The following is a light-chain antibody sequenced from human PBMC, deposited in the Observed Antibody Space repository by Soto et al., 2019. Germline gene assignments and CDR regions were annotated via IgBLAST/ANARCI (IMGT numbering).Light chain of an antibody. CDR1: QDISKY. CDR3: QQYDNLPLT. CDR2: DAS. Sequence: DIQMTQYPSSLSASVGDRITITCQASQDISKYLNWYQHKPGKAPKLLIYDASNFETGVPSRFSGRGSGTEFTFTISSXQPEDIATYYCQQYDNLPLTFGGGTKVDIK. V-gene: IGKV1-33*01. J-gene: IGKJ4*01.